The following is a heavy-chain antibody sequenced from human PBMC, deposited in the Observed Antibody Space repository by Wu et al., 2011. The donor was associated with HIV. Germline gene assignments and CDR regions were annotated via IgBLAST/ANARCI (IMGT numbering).Heavy chain of an antibody. Sequence: QVQLVQSGAEVKKPGSSVKVSCKASGGTFSSYALSWVRQAPGQGLEWMGGIIPIFGTANYAQKFQGRVTITSDQSTRTVYMELSRLRSEDTAVYYCARDAIAAAGAPAVLDYWGQGTLVTVSS. CDR3: ARDAIAAAGAPAVLDY. D-gene: IGHD6-25*01. J-gene: IGHJ4*02. V-gene: IGHV1-69*01. CDR2: IIPIFGTA. CDR1: GGTFSSYA.